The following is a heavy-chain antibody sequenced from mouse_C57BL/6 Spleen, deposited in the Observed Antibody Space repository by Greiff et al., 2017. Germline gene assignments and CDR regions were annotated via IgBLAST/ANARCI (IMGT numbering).Heavy chain of an antibody. V-gene: IGHV1-80*01. CDR2: IYPGDGDT. CDR3: ARRENYDYAMDY. J-gene: IGHJ4*01. Sequence: VQLQQSGAELVKPGASVKISCKASGYAFSSYWMNWVKQRPGKGLEWIGQIYPGDGDTNYNVKFKGKATLTADKSSSTAYMQLSSLTSEDSAVYFCARRENYDYAMDYWGQGTSVTVSS. D-gene: IGHD1-1*01. CDR1: GYAFSSYW.